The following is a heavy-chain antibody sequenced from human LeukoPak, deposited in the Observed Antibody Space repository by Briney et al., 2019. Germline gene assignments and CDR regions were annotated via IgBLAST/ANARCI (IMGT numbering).Heavy chain of an antibody. CDR1: GGTFSSYA. D-gene: IGHD1-26*01. CDR3: ASEWTSGSYGGYFDY. V-gene: IGHV1-69*05. CDR2: IIPIFGTA. Sequence: SVKVSCKASGGTFSSYAISWVRQAPGQGLEWMGGIIPIFGTANYAQKFQGRVTITTDESTSIAYMELSSLRSEDTAVYYCASEWTSGSYGGYFDYWGQGTLVTVSS. J-gene: IGHJ4*02.